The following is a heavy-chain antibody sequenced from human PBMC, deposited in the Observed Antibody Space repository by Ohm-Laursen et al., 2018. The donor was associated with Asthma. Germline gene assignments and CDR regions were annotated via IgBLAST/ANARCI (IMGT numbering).Heavy chain of an antibody. CDR2: ISWNSGSI. Sequence: SLRLSCAAFGFTFDDYAMHWVRQAPGKGLEWVSGISWNSGSIGYADSVEGRFTISRDNAKNSLYLQMNSLRAEDTALYYCAKDLSRAARNYYYGMDVWGQGTTVTVSS. J-gene: IGHJ6*02. CDR1: GFTFDDYA. D-gene: IGHD6-6*01. V-gene: IGHV3-9*01. CDR3: AKDLSRAARNYYYGMDV.